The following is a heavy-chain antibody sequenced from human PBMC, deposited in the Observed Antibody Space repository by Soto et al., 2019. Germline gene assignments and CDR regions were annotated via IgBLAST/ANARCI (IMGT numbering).Heavy chain of an antibody. V-gene: IGHV4-34*01. CDR1: GGSFSDDC. CDR2: INHSGST. J-gene: IGHJ1*01. CDR3: ARGKDIVVVVTAEYLQH. D-gene: IGHD2-15*01. Sequence: SETLSLTWAVYGGSFSDDCWSWIRQPPGKGLEWIGEINHSGSTNYDLSLKSRVTISVDTPKNQFSLKLSSVTAADTAVYYCARGKDIVVVVTAEYLQHWGQGALVTVSS.